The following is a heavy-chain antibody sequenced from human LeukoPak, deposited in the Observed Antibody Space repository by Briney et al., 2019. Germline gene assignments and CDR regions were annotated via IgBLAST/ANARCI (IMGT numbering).Heavy chain of an antibody. CDR3: ARALAPRGYSYDLFDY. V-gene: IGHV3-30*03. J-gene: IGHJ4*02. D-gene: IGHD5-18*01. Sequence: GGSLRLSCAASGFTFSSYGMHWVRQAPGKGPEWVAVISYDGSNKYYADSVKGRFTISRDNSKNTLYLQMNSLRAEDTAVYYCARALAPRGYSYDLFDYWGQGTLVTVSS. CDR2: ISYDGSNK. CDR1: GFTFSSYG.